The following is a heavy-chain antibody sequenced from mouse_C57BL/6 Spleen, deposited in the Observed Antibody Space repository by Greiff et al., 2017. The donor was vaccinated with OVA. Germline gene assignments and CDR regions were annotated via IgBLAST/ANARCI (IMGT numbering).Heavy chain of an antibody. CDR1: GYTFTDYN. D-gene: IGHD4-1*01. CDR3: ARRLVYYLDY. Sequence: EVQLQQSGPELVKPGASVKIPCKASGYTFTDYNMDWVKQSHGKSLEWIGDINPNNGGTIYNQKFKGKATLTVDKSSSTAYMELRSLTSEDTAVYYCARRLVYYLDYWGQGTTLTVSS. V-gene: IGHV1-18*01. J-gene: IGHJ2*01. CDR2: INPNNGGT.